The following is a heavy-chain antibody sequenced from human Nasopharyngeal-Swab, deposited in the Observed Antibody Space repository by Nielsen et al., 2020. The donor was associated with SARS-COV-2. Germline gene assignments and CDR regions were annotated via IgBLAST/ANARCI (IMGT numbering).Heavy chain of an antibody. V-gene: IGHV3-23*01. D-gene: IGHD5-12*01. CDR2: ISGSGGST. CDR3: AREEVVATSWRAFDI. J-gene: IGHJ3*02. Sequence: VRQAPGKGLEWVSAISGSGGSTYYADSVKGRFTISRDNSKNTLYLQMNSLRAEDTAVYYCAREEVVATSWRAFDIWGQGTMVTVSS.